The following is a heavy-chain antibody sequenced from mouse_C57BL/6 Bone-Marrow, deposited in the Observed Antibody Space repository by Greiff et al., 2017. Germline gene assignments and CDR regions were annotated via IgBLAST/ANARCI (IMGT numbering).Heavy chain of an antibody. Sequence: QVQLQQPGAELVKPGASVKLSCKASGYTFTSYWMHWVKQRPGQGLEWIGMIHPNSGSTNYNEKFKSKATLTVDKSSSTASMQLSSLTSEDSAVYYCARERVTAVWYFDVWGTGTTVTVSS. V-gene: IGHV1-64*01. CDR1: GYTFTSYW. D-gene: IGHD2-2*01. CDR3: ARERVTAVWYFDV. CDR2: IHPNSGST. J-gene: IGHJ1*03.